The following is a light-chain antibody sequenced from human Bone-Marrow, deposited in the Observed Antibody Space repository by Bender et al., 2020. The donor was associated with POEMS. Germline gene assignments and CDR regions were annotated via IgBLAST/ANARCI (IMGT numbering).Light chain of an antibody. Sequence: QSALTQPASVSGSPGQSITISCTGTSNDVGSYNLVSWYQHHPGKAPKFIIYEGSKRPSGVPDRFSGSKSGNTASLTISGLQTEDEADYYCCSYAGSYTFDVVFGGGTKLTVL. CDR1: SNDVGSYNL. J-gene: IGLJ2*01. CDR2: EGS. CDR3: CSYAGSYTFDVV. V-gene: IGLV2-23*03.